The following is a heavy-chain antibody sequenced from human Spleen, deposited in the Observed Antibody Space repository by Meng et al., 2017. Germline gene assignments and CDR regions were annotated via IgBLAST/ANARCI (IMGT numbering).Heavy chain of an antibody. CDR1: GYTFTGHY. Sequence: ASVKVFCKSSGYTFTGHYMHWVRQAPGQGLEWMGWINPNSGGAIYAQNFQGRVTLATDTSISTAYLEMRRLRPDDTAVYFCARTMAGPREGTFDIWGQGTKVTVSS. V-gene: IGHV1-2*02. J-gene: IGHJ3*02. D-gene: IGHD5-24*01. CDR2: INPNSGGA. CDR3: ARTMAGPREGTFDI.